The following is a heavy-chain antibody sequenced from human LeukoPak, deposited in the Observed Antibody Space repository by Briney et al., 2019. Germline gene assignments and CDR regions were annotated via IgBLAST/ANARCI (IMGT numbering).Heavy chain of an antibody. CDR2: IYHSGST. CDR1: GYSISSDYY. CDR3: ASRRYFDWLFDY. V-gene: IGHV4-38-2*01. D-gene: IGHD3-9*01. Sequence: SETLSLTCAVSGYSISSDYYWGWIRQPPGKGLEWIGSIYHSGSTYYNPSLKSRVTISVDTSKNQFSLKLSSVTAADTAVYYCASRRYFDWLFDYWGQGTLVTVPS. J-gene: IGHJ4*02.